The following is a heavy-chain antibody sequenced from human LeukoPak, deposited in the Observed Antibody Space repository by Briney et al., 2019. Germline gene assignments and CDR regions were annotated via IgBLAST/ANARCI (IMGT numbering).Heavy chain of an antibody. D-gene: IGHD4-17*01. CDR3: ARVTTVTTFGSDY. CDR2: ISSSGSTI. CDR1: GFTFSDYY. J-gene: IGHJ4*02. V-gene: IGHV3-11*04. Sequence: PGGSLRLSCAASGFTFSDYYMSWIRQAPGKGLEWVSYISSSGSTIYYADSVKGRFTISRDNAKNSLYLQLNSLRAEDTAVYYCARVTTVTTFGSDYWGQGTLVTVSS.